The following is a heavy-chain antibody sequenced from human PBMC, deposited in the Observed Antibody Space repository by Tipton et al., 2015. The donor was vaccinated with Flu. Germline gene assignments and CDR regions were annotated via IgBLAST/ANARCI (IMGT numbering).Heavy chain of an antibody. V-gene: IGHV4-61*02. CDR3: ASRLNGDVDY. CDR1: GGSISSGSYY. D-gene: IGHD4-17*01. Sequence: LRLSCTVSGGSISSGSYYWSWIRQPAGKGLEWIGRIYTSGSTNYNPSLKSRVTISVDTSKNQFSLKLSSVAAADTAVYYCASRLNGDVDYWGQGTLVTVSS. J-gene: IGHJ4*02. CDR2: IYTSGST.